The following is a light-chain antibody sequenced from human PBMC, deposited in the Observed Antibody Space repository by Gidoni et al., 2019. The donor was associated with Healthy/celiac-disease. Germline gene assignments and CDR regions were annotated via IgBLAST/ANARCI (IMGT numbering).Light chain of an antibody. CDR1: QSVNNN. CDR2: GTS. CDR3: QQYNNWPPLT. Sequence: EIVMTQSPATLSVSPGERATLSCRASQSVNNNLAWYQQKPGQAPRLLMYGTSTRATGIPARFSGSGSGTEFTLIISSLQSEDFAVYYCQQYNNWPPLTFGGGTKVEIK. J-gene: IGKJ4*01. V-gene: IGKV3-15*01.